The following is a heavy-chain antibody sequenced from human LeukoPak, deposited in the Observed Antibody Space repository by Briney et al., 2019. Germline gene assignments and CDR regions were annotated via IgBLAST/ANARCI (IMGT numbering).Heavy chain of an antibody. V-gene: IGHV1-46*01. Sequence: ASVKVSCKASGYIFTTYFMHWLRQAPGQGPEWMGIINPRGGSTDYAQKFQDRITMTSDTSTSTVYMELKSLTSEDTAVYFCARVGTTGATADYWGQETLVTVSS. J-gene: IGHJ4*02. D-gene: IGHD4-11*01. CDR2: INPRGGST. CDR1: GYIFTTYF. CDR3: ARVGTTGATADY.